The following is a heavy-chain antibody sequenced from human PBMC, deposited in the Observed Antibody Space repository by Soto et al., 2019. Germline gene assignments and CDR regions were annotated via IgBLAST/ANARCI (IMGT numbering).Heavy chain of an antibody. Sequence: GESLKISCKGSGYSFTSYWIGWVRQMPGKGLEWMGIIYPGDSDTRYSPSFQGQVTISADKSISTAYLQWSSLKASDTAMYYWARPYTVVTREGVFDIWGKGKMVPVSS. D-gene: IGHD2-15*01. V-gene: IGHV5-51*01. CDR3: ARPYTVVTREGVFDI. CDR2: IYPGDSDT. J-gene: IGHJ3*02. CDR1: GYSFTSYW.